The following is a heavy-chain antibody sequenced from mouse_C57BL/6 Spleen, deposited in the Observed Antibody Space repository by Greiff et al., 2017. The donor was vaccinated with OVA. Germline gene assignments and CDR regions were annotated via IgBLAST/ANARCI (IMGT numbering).Heavy chain of an antibody. J-gene: IGHJ2*01. CDR2: IRSKSNNYAT. Sequence: EVKLVESGGGLVQPKGSLKLSCAASGFSFNTYAMNWVRQAPGKGLEWVARIRSKSNNYATYYADSVKDRFTISRDDSESMLYLQMNNLKTEDTAMYYCVRQNSAYYFDYWGQGTTLTVSS. CDR3: VRQNSAYYFDY. V-gene: IGHV10-1*01. CDR1: GFSFNTYA.